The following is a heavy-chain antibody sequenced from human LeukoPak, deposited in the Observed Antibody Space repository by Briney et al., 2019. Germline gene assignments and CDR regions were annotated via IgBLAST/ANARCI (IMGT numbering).Heavy chain of an antibody. V-gene: IGHV3-33*01. Sequence: GGSLRLSCAASGFTFSSYGMHRVRQAPGKGLEWVAVIWYDGSNKYYAGSVKGRFTISRDNSKSTLYPQMNSLRAEDTAVYYCARDYGGNSLAYVSSVFDYWGQGTLVTVSS. D-gene: IGHD4-23*01. CDR1: GFTFSSYG. CDR2: IWYDGSNK. J-gene: IGHJ4*02. CDR3: ARDYGGNSLAYVSSVFDY.